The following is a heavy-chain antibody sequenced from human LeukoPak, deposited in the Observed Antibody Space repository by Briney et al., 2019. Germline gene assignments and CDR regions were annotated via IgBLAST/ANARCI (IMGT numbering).Heavy chain of an antibody. CDR3: ARAGAGTEYEMPFGY. Sequence: SETLSLTCTVSGGSISSYYWSWVRQPPGKGLEWIGYVYFSGSTKYSPSLTNYNPSLKSRATISGDTSENQFSLKLSSVTAADTAVYYCARAGAGTEYEMPFGYWGQGTLVTVAS. D-gene: IGHD2-2*01. CDR1: GGSISSYY. J-gene: IGHJ4*02. CDR2: VYFSGSTKYSPSLT. V-gene: IGHV4-59*01.